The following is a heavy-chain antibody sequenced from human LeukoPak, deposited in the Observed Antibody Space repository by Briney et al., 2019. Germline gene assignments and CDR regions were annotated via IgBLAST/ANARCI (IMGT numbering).Heavy chain of an antibody. J-gene: IGHJ6*02. CDR3: ARDRGGSGYDLYYYYGMDV. CDR2: TYYSGST. Sequence: SETLSLTCTVSGGSISSGGYYWSWIRQHPGKGLEWIGYTYYSGSTYYNPSLKSRVTISVDTSKNQFSLKLSSVTAADAAVYYCARDRGGSGYDLYYYYGMDVWGQGTTVTVSS. V-gene: IGHV4-31*03. D-gene: IGHD5-12*01. CDR1: GGSISSGGYY.